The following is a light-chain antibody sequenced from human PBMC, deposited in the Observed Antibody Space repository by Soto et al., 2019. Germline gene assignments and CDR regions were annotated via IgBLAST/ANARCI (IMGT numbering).Light chain of an antibody. CDR2: DAS. CDR3: QQRSNWPRA. J-gene: IGKJ5*01. CDR1: QSVGGN. V-gene: IGKV3-11*01. Sequence: ILLTQSPCTLPLSPGERAPLSCRASQSVGGNFAWYQQKPGQAPRLLIYDASNRATGIPARFSGSGSGTDFTLTISSLEPEDFEVYYCQQRSNWPRAFGQGTRLEIK.